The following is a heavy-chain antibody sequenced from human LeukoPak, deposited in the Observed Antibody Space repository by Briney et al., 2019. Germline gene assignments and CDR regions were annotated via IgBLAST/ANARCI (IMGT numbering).Heavy chain of an antibody. CDR1: GDSISNYN. J-gene: IGHJ4*02. CDR3: ARGYGSGSHYFDY. D-gene: IGHD3-10*01. Sequence: SETLTLTCTVSGDSISNYNWSWIRQPPGKGLEWIGYIYYSGSTNYNPSLKSRVTISVDTSKNQFSLKLSSVTAADTALYYCARGYGSGSHYFDYWGQGSLVTVSS. CDR2: IYYSGST. V-gene: IGHV4-59*01.